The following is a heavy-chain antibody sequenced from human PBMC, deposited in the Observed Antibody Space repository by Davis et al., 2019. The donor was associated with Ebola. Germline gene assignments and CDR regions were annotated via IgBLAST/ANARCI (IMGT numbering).Heavy chain of an antibody. J-gene: IGHJ4*02. CDR1: GFTFNYYA. Sequence: GGSLRLSCAASGFTFNYYAMHWVRQAPGKGLEWVATISYDGSYDFYADSVKGRLTISRDNSINTLYLQMNSLRPEDTAVYYCATTPQYSSGQNKPFDYRGQGTLVTVSS. D-gene: IGHD6-19*01. CDR2: ISYDGSYD. CDR3: ATTPQYSSGQNKPFDY. V-gene: IGHV3-30*04.